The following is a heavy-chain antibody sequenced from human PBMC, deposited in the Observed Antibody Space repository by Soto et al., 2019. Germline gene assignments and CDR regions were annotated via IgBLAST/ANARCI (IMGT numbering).Heavy chain of an antibody. CDR1: GFAFNTYA. Sequence: PGGSLRLSCAASGFAFNTYAMIWVRQAPGKGLQWVSGVSVSGDTKYYAESVKGRFTISRDNSKNTLYLQMNSLRAEDTAVYYCAKDGIMAAPTYFDYWGQGTLVTVSS. CDR3: AKDGIMAAPTYFDY. J-gene: IGHJ4*02. V-gene: IGHV3-23*01. D-gene: IGHD2-15*01. CDR2: VSVSGDTK.